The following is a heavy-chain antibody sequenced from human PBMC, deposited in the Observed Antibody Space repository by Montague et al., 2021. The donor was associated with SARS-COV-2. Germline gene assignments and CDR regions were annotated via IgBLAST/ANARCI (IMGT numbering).Heavy chain of an antibody. Sequence: SLRLSCAASGFTVSSNYVSWVRQAPGKGLEWVSVIYSGSGSTYYADSVEGRFTISRDISQNTLYLQMNSLRAEDTAVYYCARAPGSSYSSGWYDYYYGMDVWGQGTTVTVSS. CDR3: ARAPGSSYSSGWYDYYYGMDV. V-gene: IGHV3-66*01. CDR2: IYSGSGST. J-gene: IGHJ6*02. D-gene: IGHD6-19*01. CDR1: GFTVSSNY.